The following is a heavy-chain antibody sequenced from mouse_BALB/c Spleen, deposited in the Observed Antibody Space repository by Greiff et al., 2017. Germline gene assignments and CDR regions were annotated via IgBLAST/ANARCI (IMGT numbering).Heavy chain of an antibody. V-gene: IGHV5-17*02. Sequence: DVQLVESGGGLVQPGGSRKLSCAASGFTFSSFGMHWVRQAPEKGLEWVAYISSGSSTIYYADTVKGRFTISRDNPKNTLFLQMTSLRSEDTAMYYCARSHYYGSFSYWYFDVWGAGTTVTVSS. CDR3: ARSHYYGSFSYWYFDV. CDR2: ISSGSSTI. D-gene: IGHD1-1*01. J-gene: IGHJ1*01. CDR1: GFTFSSFG.